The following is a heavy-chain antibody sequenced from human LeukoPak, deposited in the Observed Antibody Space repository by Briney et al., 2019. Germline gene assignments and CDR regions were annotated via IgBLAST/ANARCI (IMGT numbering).Heavy chain of an antibody. D-gene: IGHD6-13*01. Sequence: GGSLRLSCAASGFAFSSYSMNWVRQAPGKGLEWVSSISSSSSYIYYADSVKGRLTISRDNAKNSLYLQMNSLRAEDTAVYYCARGSIAAAGQYNWFDPWGQGTLVTVSS. V-gene: IGHV3-21*01. J-gene: IGHJ5*02. CDR3: ARGSIAAAGQYNWFDP. CDR1: GFAFSSYS. CDR2: ISSSSSYI.